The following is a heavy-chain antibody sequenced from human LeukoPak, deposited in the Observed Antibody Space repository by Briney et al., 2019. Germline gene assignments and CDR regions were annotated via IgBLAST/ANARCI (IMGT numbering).Heavy chain of an antibody. CDR3: AKHLRPPTVTTDPHDY. CDR2: ISGSGSST. J-gene: IGHJ4*02. CDR1: GFSFRGSA. D-gene: IGHD4-17*01. V-gene: IGHV3-23*01. Sequence: PGGSLRLSCAASGFSFRGSAMCWGRQAPGEGREWGSAISGSGSSTYYADSVKGRFTISRDNSKNTLYLQMNSLRAEDTAVYYCAKHLRPPTVTTDPHDYWGQGTLVTVSS.